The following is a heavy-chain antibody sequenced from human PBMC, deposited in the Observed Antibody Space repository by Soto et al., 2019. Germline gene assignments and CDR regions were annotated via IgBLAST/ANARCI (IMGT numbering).Heavy chain of an antibody. Sequence: PGGSLRLSCTASGLSFESFAMSWVRQAPDKGLEWVSSISGSADITYDADSVKGRFTISRDNSKNTLYLQMNDLRAEDTAIYYCAKDPLATASSIWFDPWGQGSLVTVSS. V-gene: IGHV3-23*01. D-gene: IGHD2-2*01. CDR2: ISGSADIT. CDR1: GLSFESFA. CDR3: AKDPLATASSIWFDP. J-gene: IGHJ5*02.